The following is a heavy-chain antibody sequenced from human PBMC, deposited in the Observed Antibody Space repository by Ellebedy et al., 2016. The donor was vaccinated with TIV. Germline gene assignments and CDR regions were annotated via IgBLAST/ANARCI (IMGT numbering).Heavy chain of an antibody. J-gene: IGHJ3*02. CDR3: VRGWYSSGHCDVFAM. V-gene: IGHV3-30*03. Sequence: GESLKISXVASGFTFSSYGMHWVRQDPGKGLDWVAGISVDGRAVHYPDSVKGRFTISRDNAQNTVYLQMNSLRLEDTAVYYCVRGWYSSGHCDVFAMWGQGTIVTVSS. CDR2: ISVDGRAV. CDR1: GFTFSSYG. D-gene: IGHD6-19*01.